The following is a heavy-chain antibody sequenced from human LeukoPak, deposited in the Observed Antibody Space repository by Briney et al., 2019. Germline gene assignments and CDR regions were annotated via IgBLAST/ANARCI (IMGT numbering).Heavy chain of an antibody. Sequence: PGGSLRLSCTASGFTFIDYYMSWIRQAPGKGLEWVSYVSNSGQTMYYADSLKGRFTISRDNANNSLYLQMNSLRAEDTAVYYCARMGWTMVRGAPYYYYYMDVWGKGTTVTISS. D-gene: IGHD3-10*01. V-gene: IGHV3-11*01. CDR3: ARMGWTMVRGAPYYYYYMDV. J-gene: IGHJ6*03. CDR2: VSNSGQTM. CDR1: GFTFIDYY.